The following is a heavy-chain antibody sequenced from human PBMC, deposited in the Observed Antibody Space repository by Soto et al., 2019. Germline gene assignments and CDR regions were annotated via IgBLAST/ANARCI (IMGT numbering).Heavy chain of an antibody. CDR3: ARAYGDYVVDYYGMDV. V-gene: IGHV3-13*04. D-gene: IGHD4-17*01. J-gene: IGHJ6*02. CDR2: IGTAGDT. CDR1: GFTFSSYD. Sequence: EVQLVESGGGLVQPGGSLRLSCTASGFTFSSYDMHWVRQATGKGLEWVSAIGTAGDTYYPGSVKGRFTISRENAKNSLYLQMNSLRAGDTAVYYCARAYGDYVVDYYGMDVWGQGTTVTVSS.